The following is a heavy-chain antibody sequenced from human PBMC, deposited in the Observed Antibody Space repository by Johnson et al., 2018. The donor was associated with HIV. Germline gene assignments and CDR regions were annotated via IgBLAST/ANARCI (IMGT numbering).Heavy chain of an antibody. CDR3: ARDMCSGGSCYAFDI. Sequence: HVQLVESGGGVVLHGWSLRLSCEASGFTFSSYAMNWVRQAPGKGLEWVAVISYDGSNKYYAESVKGRFTISRDNSKNTLYLQMNSLRAEDTAVYYCARDMCSGGSCYAFDIWGQGTMVTVSS. V-gene: IGHV3-30*14. CDR1: GFTFSSYA. CDR2: ISYDGSNK. D-gene: IGHD2-15*01. J-gene: IGHJ3*02.